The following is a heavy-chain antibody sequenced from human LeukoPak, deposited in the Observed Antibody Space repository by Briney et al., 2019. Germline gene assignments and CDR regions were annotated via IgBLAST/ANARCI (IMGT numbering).Heavy chain of an antibody. D-gene: IGHD4-17*01. CDR1: GYSISGGYY. V-gene: IGHV4-38-2*02. CDR3: ARQRGFRLRLKGWYFDL. CDR2: ISHSGST. J-gene: IGHJ2*01. Sequence: SETLSLTCTVSGYSISGGYYWGWIRQPPGKGLEWIGSISHSGSTYYNPSLKSRVTISVDTSKNQFSLKLSSVTAADTAVYYCARQRGFRLRLKGWYFDLWGRGTLVTVSS.